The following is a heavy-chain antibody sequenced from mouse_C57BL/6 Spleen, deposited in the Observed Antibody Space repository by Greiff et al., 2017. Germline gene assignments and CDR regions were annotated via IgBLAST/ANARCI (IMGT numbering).Heavy chain of an antibody. CDR2: INPSSGYT. CDR3: ARRFSYSNYEEYFDY. D-gene: IGHD2-5*01. J-gene: IGHJ2*01. V-gene: IGHV1-4*01. Sequence: QVQLKQSGAELARPGASVKMSCKASGYTFTSYTMHWVKQRPGQGLEWIGYINPSSGYTTYNQKFKDKATLTADKSSSTAYMQLSSLTSEDSAVYYCARRFSYSNYEEYFDYWGQGTTLTVSA. CDR1: GYTFTSYT.